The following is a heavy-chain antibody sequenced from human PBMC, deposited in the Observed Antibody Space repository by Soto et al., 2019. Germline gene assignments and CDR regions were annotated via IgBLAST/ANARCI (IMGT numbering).Heavy chain of an antibody. Sequence: SETLSLTCTVSGGSISSHYWSWVRQPPGKGLEWIGYLYYTGSTNYDASLKSQVTMSLDTSKNQFSLMLTSVTAADTAVYYCARVGATVTSQALGFDHWGQGILVTVSS. CDR2: LYYTGST. D-gene: IGHD4-17*01. CDR3: ARVGATVTSQALGFDH. CDR1: GGSISSHY. V-gene: IGHV4-59*11. J-gene: IGHJ4*02.